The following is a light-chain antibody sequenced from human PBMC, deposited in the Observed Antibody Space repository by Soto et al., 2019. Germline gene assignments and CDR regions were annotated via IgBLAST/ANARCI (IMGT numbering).Light chain of an antibody. CDR3: QQYNNWPLT. Sequence: EIVMAQSPATLSVSPGERATLSCRASQSVSSTLAWYQQKPGQAPWLLIYGASTRATGVRARFSGSGSGTEFTLTISSLQSEDFAVYYCQQYNNWPLTFGGGTKVEI. CDR1: QSVSST. J-gene: IGKJ4*01. V-gene: IGKV3-15*01. CDR2: GAS.